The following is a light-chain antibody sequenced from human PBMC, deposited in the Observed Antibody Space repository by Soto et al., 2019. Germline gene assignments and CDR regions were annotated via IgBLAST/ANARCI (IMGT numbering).Light chain of an antibody. CDR1: QSVSSY. CDR2: DAS. V-gene: IGKV3-11*01. Sequence: DIGLTQSPATLSLSPGERATLSCRASQSVSSYLGWYQQRPGQAPRLLIYDASNRATGIPARFSGSGSGTDFTLTISSLEPEDFAVYYCQQRSSWPPTFGGGTKVEIK. CDR3: QQRSSWPPT. J-gene: IGKJ4*01.